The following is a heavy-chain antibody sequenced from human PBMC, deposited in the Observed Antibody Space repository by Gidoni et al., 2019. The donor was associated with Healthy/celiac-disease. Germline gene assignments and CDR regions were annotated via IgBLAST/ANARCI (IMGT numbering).Heavy chain of an antibody. D-gene: IGHD3-22*01. CDR1: GFSLSTSGMC. V-gene: IGHV2-70*01. CDR2: IDWDDDK. Sequence: QVTLRESGPALVKPTQTLTMTCTFSGFSLSTSGMCVSWIRQPPGKALEWLALIDWDDDKYYSTSLKTRLTISKDTSKNQVVLTMTNMDPVDTATYYCALSSGYYPTGGNFDYWGQGTLVTVSS. CDR3: ALSSGYYPTGGNFDY. J-gene: IGHJ4*02.